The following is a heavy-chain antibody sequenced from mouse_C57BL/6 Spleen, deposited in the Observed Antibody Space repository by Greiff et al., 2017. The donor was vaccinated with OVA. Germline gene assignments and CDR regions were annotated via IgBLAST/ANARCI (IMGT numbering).Heavy chain of an antibody. CDR3: ARVYYGYENAMDY. D-gene: IGHD2-2*01. V-gene: IGHV14-3*01. J-gene: IGHJ4*01. Sequence: EVQRVESVAELVRPGASVKLSCTASGFNIKNTYMHWVKQRPEQGLEWIGRIDPANGNTKYAPKFQGKATITADTSSNTAYLQLSSLTSEDTAIYYCARVYYGYENAMDYWGQGTSVTVSS. CDR1: GFNIKNTY. CDR2: IDPANGNT.